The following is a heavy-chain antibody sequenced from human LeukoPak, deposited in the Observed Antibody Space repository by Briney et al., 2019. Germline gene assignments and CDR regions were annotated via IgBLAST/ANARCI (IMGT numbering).Heavy chain of an antibody. CDR1: GGPINGYY. D-gene: IGHD3-22*01. Sequence: SETLSLTCTVSGGPINGYYWSWIRQPPGKGLEWIGYIYYTGTTKTNPSFRSRVTTSVDTSGSQLSLRLSSVSAADTAIYYCARYDRSGYSLELWGQGTLATVSS. V-gene: IGHV4-59*01. J-gene: IGHJ4*02. CDR3: ARYDRSGYSLEL. CDR2: IYYTGTT.